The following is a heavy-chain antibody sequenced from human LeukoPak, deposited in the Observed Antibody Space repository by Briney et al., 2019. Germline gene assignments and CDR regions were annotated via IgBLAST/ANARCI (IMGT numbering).Heavy chain of an antibody. CDR1: GYTFISYA. CDR2: INAGNGNT. V-gene: IGHV1-3*01. Sequence: ASVKVSCKASGYTFISYAMYWVRQAPGHRLEWMGWINAGNGNTKYSQKFQGRVTITRDTSASTAYMELSSLRSEDTAVYYCARDRIAVAGTGDYWGQGTLVTVSS. J-gene: IGHJ4*02. CDR3: ARDRIAVAGTGDY. D-gene: IGHD6-19*01.